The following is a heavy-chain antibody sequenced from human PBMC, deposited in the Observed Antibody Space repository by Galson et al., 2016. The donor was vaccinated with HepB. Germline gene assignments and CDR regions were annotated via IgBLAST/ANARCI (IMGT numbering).Heavy chain of an antibody. CDR2: ISVSGDRT. CDR3: AKDSSAYGWYFDY. D-gene: IGHD3-22*01. V-gene: IGHV3-23*01. CDR1: GFTFSNYV. J-gene: IGHJ4*02. Sequence: SLRLSCAASGFTFSNYVMTWVRQAPGKGLEWVSAISVSGDRTYYADSLKGRFTISGDNSKNTLYLEMNSLRAEDTAVYYCAKDSSAYGWYFDYWGQGTLVTVPS.